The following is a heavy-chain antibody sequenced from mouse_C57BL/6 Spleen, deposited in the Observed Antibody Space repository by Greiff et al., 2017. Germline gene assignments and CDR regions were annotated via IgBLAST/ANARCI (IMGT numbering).Heavy chain of an antibody. D-gene: IGHD1-1*01. Sequence: EVMLVESGGGLVKPGGSLKLSCAASGFTFSDYGMHWVRQAPEKGLEWVAYISSGSSTIYYADTVKGRFTISRDNAKNTLFLQMTSLRSEDTAMYYCARSPYYGSSHSYWYFDVWGTGTTVTVSS. V-gene: IGHV5-17*01. CDR1: GFTFSDYG. J-gene: IGHJ1*03. CDR3: ARSPYYGSSHSYWYFDV. CDR2: ISSGSSTI.